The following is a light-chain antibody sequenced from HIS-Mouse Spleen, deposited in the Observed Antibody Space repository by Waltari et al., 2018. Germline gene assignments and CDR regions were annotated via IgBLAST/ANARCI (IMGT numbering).Light chain of an antibody. V-gene: IGLV3-21*03. CDR2: DDS. Sequence: SYVLTQPPSVSVAPGKTARLTCGGNNIGRKSLHWYQQQPGQAPVLVVYDDSDRPSGIPERFSGSNSGNTATLTISRVEAGDEADYYCQVWDSSSDHYVFGTGTKVTVL. J-gene: IGLJ1*01. CDR3: QVWDSSSDHYV. CDR1: NIGRKS.